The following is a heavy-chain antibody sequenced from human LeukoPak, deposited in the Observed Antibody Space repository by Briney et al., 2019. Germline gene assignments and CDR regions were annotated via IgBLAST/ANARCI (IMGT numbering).Heavy chain of an antibody. Sequence: ASVKVSCKASGYTFTSYYMHWARQAPGQGLEWMGIINPSGGSTSYAQKFQGRVTMTRDMSTSTVYMELSSLRSEDTAVYYCARDLRRKQTTGEYYYYYYYMDVWGKGTTVTVSS. D-gene: IGHD3-16*01. V-gene: IGHV1-46*01. J-gene: IGHJ6*03. CDR2: INPSGGST. CDR1: GYTFTSYY. CDR3: ARDLRRKQTTGEYYYYYYYMDV.